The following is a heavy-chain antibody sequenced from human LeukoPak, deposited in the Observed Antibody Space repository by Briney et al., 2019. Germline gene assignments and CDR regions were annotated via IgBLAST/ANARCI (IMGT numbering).Heavy chain of an antibody. V-gene: IGHV3-23*01. J-gene: IGHJ4*02. Sequence: GGSLRLSCAASGFTFSSYAMSWVRQAPGKGLEWVSAISGSGGSTYYADSVKGRFTISRDNAKNTLYLQMNSLRAEDTAVYYCATAVHIVVVVAASESLDYWGQGTLVTVSS. D-gene: IGHD2-15*01. CDR2: ISGSGGST. CDR1: GFTFSSYA. CDR3: ATAVHIVVVVAASESLDY.